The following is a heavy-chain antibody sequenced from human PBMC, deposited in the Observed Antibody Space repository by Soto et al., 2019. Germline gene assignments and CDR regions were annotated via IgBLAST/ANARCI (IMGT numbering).Heavy chain of an antibody. Sequence: QVHLQESGPGLVEPSGTLSLTCSVSGGSMGAHDWWTWVRQSPEKGLEWIGEVSPGGIATYNPSHKYRVTVSIDRSKSQFYLTLHSLTAADTAMYYCARNADCRGGAKCIVGWFDPWGQGILVTVSS. J-gene: IGHJ5*02. V-gene: IGHV4-4*02. CDR2: VSPGGIA. CDR1: GGSMGAHDW. D-gene: IGHD2-15*01. CDR3: ARNADCRGGAKCIVGWFDP.